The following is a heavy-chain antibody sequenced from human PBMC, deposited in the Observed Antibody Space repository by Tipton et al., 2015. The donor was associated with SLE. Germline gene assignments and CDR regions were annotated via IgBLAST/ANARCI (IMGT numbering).Heavy chain of an antibody. J-gene: IGHJ4*02. D-gene: IGHD3-3*01. V-gene: IGHV4-39*07. Sequence: TLSLTCAVYGGSISSSSYYWGWIRQPPGKGVEWIGEIYHRGSTNYNPSLKSRVTISVDTSKNQFSLKVRSVTAADTAVYYCAREDDFWSGSIFDYWGQGTLVTVSS. CDR2: IYHRGST. CDR3: AREDDFWSGSIFDY. CDR1: GGSISSSSYY.